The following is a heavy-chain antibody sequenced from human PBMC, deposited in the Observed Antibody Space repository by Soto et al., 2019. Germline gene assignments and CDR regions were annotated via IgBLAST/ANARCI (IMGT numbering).Heavy chain of an antibody. V-gene: IGHV3-15*01. J-gene: IGHJ6*02. Sequence: GGSLRLSCAASGFTFSNAWMSWVRQAPGKGLEWVGRIKSKTDGGTTDYAAPVKGRFTISRDDSKNTLYLQMNSLKTEDTAVYYCTTRRGYSYGYGYYCYYGMDVWGQGTTGTVSS. D-gene: IGHD5-18*01. CDR3: TTRRGYSYGYGYYCYYGMDV. CDR1: GFTFSNAW. CDR2: IKSKTDGGTT.